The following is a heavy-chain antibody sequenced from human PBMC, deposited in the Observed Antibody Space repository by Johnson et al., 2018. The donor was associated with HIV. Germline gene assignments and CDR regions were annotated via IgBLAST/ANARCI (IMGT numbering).Heavy chain of an antibody. CDR3: ARGRSGILILDDAFDI. CDR2: IDWTGAST. J-gene: IGHJ3*02. CDR1: GFTFDDYA. D-gene: IGHD1-14*01. V-gene: IGHV3-20*04. Sequence: VQLVESGGGLVQPGRSLRLSCAASGFTFDDYAMHWVRQAPGKGLEWVSGIDWTGASTGYADSVKGRFTISRDNGKNSLHLQMNSLRAEDTAVYYCARGRSGILILDDAFDIWGQGTMVTVSS.